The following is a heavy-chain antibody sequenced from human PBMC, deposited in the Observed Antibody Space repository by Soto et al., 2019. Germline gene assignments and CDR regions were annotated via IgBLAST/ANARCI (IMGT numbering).Heavy chain of an antibody. CDR1: GGSISSYY. Sequence: SETLSLTCTVSGGSISSYYWSWIRHPPGKGLEWIGYIYYSGSTNYNPSLKSRVTISVDTSKNQFSLKLSSVTAADTAVYYCARESPPPAFDIWGQGTMVTVSS. V-gene: IGHV4-59*01. CDR3: ARESPPPAFDI. J-gene: IGHJ3*02. CDR2: IYYSGST.